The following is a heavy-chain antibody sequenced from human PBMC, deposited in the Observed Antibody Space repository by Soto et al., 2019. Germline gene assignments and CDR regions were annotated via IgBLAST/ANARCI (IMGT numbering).Heavy chain of an antibody. D-gene: IGHD4-17*01. Sequence: ASVKVSCKASGYIFTSYYMHWVRQAPGQGLEWMGIINPSGGSTNYAQKFQGRITLTGDTSTSTAYMELKGLTSADTAVYFCARGPYGDNAFDIWGQGTVVTVSS. J-gene: IGHJ3*02. CDR3: ARGPYGDNAFDI. CDR1: GYIFTSYY. V-gene: IGHV1-46*01. CDR2: INPSGGST.